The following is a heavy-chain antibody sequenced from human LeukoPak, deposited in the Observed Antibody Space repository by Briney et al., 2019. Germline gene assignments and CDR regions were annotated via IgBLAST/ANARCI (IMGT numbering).Heavy chain of an antibody. Sequence: ASVKVSCTASGYTFTSYAMHWVRQAPGQRLEWMGWINAGNGNTKYSQKFQGRVTITRDTSASTAYMELSSLRSEDTAVYYCARCAAGGPNPLFDYWGQGTLVTVSS. D-gene: IGHD1-26*01. CDR1: GYTFTSYA. CDR2: INAGNGNT. CDR3: ARCAAGGPNPLFDY. V-gene: IGHV1-3*01. J-gene: IGHJ4*02.